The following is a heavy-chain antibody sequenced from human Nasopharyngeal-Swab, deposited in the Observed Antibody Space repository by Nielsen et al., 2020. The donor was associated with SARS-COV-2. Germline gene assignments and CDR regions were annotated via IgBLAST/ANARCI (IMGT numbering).Heavy chain of an antibody. CDR1: GGSFRGYY. CDR3: ARRRATYYYGSGSYYIFDY. CDR2: INHSGST. D-gene: IGHD3-10*01. Sequence: GSLRLSCAVYGGSFRGYYWSWIRQPPGKGLEWIGEINHSGSTNYNPSLKSRVTISVDTSKNQFSLKLSSVTAADTAVYYCARRRATYYYGSGSYYIFDYWGQGTLVTVSS. V-gene: IGHV4-34*01. J-gene: IGHJ4*02.